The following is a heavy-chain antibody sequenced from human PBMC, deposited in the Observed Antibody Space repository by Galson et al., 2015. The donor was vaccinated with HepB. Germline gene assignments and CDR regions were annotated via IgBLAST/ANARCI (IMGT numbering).Heavy chain of an antibody. J-gene: IGHJ6*02. Sequence: SVKVSCKASGGTFSSYAISWVRQAPGQGLEWMGGIIPIFGTANYAQKFQGRVTITADESTSTAYMELSSLRSEDTAVYYCARGGAARHHYYYGMDVWGQGTTVTVSS. CDR1: GGTFSSYA. CDR3: ARGGAARHHYYYGMDV. D-gene: IGHD6-6*01. V-gene: IGHV1-69*13. CDR2: IIPIFGTA.